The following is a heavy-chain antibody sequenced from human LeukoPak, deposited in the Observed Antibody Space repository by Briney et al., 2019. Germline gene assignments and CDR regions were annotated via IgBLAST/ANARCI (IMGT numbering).Heavy chain of an antibody. D-gene: IGHD3-3*01. CDR3: ARDQRDFWSGYIDTPILDV. CDR2: ISSSSSTI. J-gene: IGHJ6*04. Sequence: GGSLRLSPAASGFTFTSYSMNWVREAPGKGLEWVSYISSSSSTIYYAHSVKGRFTISRDNAKNSLYLQMNSLRAEDTAVYYCARDQRDFWSGYIDTPILDVWGKGNTVTVSS. CDR1: GFTFTSYS. V-gene: IGHV3-48*01.